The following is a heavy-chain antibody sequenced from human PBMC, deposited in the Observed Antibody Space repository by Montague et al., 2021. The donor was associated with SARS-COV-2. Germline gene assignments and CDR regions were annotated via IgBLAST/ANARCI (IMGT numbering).Heavy chain of an antibody. J-gene: IGHJ5*02. CDR3: VKGTYGSFDP. CDR2: ITPGGDIP. V-gene: IGHV3-23*01. CDR1: GFSLSAYA. D-gene: IGHD5-24*01. Sequence: SLRLSCAASGFSLSAYAMSWVRQAPGKGLKWVSAITPGGDIPYYADSVRGRFTISRDNARNTVYLQMDSLRVEDTAVYYCVKGTYGSFDPWGLGTLVTVSS.